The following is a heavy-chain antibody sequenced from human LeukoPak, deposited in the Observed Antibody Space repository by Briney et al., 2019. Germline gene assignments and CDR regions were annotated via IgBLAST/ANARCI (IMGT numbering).Heavy chain of an antibody. CDR1: GGSFSGYY. CDR3: ARGQYSSGWYDY. CDR2: INHSGST. V-gene: IGHV4-34*01. D-gene: IGHD6-19*01. Sequence: SETLSLTCAVYGGSFSGYYWSWIRQPPGKGLEWIGEINHSGSTNYNPSLKSRVTISVDTSKNQFSLKLSSVTAADTAVYYCARGQYSSGWYDYWGPGTLVTVSS. J-gene: IGHJ4*02.